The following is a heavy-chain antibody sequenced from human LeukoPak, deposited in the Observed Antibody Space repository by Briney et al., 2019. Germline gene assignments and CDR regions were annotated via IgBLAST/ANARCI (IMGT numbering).Heavy chain of an antibody. CDR3: ARVSNYGRYFDY. J-gene: IGHJ4*02. CDR1: GGSISSGGYY. D-gene: IGHD4-11*01. CDR2: IYYSGST. Sequence: SSQTLSLTCTVSGGSISSGGYYWSWIRQHPGKGLEWIGYIYYSGSTYYNPSLKSRVTISVDTSKNQFSLKLSSVTAADTAVYYCARVSNYGRYFDYWGQGTLVTVSS. V-gene: IGHV4-31*03.